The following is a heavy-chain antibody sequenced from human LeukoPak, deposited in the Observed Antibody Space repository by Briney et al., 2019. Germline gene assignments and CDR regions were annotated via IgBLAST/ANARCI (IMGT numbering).Heavy chain of an antibody. CDR3: ARDRRGMVRYYYYYMDV. CDR2: ISYDGSNK. Sequence: GGSLRLSCAASGFTFSSYSMNWVRQAPGKGLEWVAVISYDGSNKYYADSVKGRFTISRDNAKNSLYLQMNSLRAEDTAVYYCARDRRGMVRYYYYYMDVWGKGTTVTVSS. D-gene: IGHD3-10*01. V-gene: IGHV3-30*03. CDR1: GFTFSSYS. J-gene: IGHJ6*03.